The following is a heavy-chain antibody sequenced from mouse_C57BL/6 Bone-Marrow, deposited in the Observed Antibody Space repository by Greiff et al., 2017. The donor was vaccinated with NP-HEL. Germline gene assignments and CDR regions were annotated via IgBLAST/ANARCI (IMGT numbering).Heavy chain of an antibody. Sequence: VKLQESGPELVKPGASVKISCKASGYAFSSSWMNWVKQRPGKGLEWIGRIYPGDGDTNYNGKFKGKATLTADKSSSTAYMQLSSLTSEDSAVYFCAYDYDYFDYWGQGTTLTVSS. D-gene: IGHD2-4*01. CDR3: AYDYDYFDY. V-gene: IGHV1-82*01. J-gene: IGHJ2*01. CDR1: GYAFSSSW. CDR2: IYPGDGDT.